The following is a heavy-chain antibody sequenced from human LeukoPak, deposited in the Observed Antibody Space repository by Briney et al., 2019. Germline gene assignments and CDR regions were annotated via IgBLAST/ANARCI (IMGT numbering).Heavy chain of an antibody. D-gene: IGHD3-22*01. CDR3: ARGGTAGHYYDSSGYGY. CDR2: IYHSGST. Sequence: TSETLSLTCTVSGYSISSDYYWGWIRQPPGKGLEWIGSIYHSGSTYHNPSLKSRVAISVDTSKNQFSLKLSSVTAADTAVYYCARGGTAGHYYDSSGYGYWGQGTLVTVSS. CDR1: GYSISSDYY. J-gene: IGHJ4*02. V-gene: IGHV4-38-2*02.